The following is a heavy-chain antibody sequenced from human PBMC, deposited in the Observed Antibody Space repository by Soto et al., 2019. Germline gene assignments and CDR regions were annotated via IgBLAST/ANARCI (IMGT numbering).Heavy chain of an antibody. CDR2: IYPGDSDT. Sequence: GESLKISCKGSGYSFTSYWIGWVRQMPGKGLEWMGIIYPGDSDTRYSPSFQGQVTISADKSISTAYLQWSSLKASDTAMYYCAIHLLAAAIPNFFDYWGQGTLVTVSS. CDR3: AIHLLAAAIPNFFDY. J-gene: IGHJ4*02. CDR1: GYSFTSYW. V-gene: IGHV5-51*01. D-gene: IGHD6-13*01.